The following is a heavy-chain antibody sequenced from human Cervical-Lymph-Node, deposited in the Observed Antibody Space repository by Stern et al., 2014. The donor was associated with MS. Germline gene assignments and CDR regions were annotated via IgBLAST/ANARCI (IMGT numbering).Heavy chain of an antibody. J-gene: IGHJ4*02. D-gene: IGHD5-12*01. CDR2: IFPRDSNT. CDR3: ARSPATPSGYDRFDY. Sequence: EVQLVQSGAEVKKPGESLKISCEASGYLFDDYWIGWVRQMSGRGLELVAIIFPRDSNTRYSPSVQGQVPISADKSISTAYLQWSPRKASDTAMYYCARSPATPSGYDRFDYWGQGALVTVSS. CDR1: GYLFDDYW. V-gene: IGHV5-51*03.